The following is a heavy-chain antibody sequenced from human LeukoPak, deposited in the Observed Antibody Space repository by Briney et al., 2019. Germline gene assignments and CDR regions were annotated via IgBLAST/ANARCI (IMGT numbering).Heavy chain of an antibody. J-gene: IGHJ4*02. V-gene: IGHV4-34*01. D-gene: IGHD3-10*01. Sequence: KPSETLSLTCAVYGGSFSGYYWSWIRQPPGKGLEWLGEINHSGSTNYNPSLKSRVTISVDTSKNQFSLKLSSVTAADTAVYYCARGRNYYGSGSLVDYWGQGTLVTVSS. CDR1: GGSFSGYY. CDR3: ARGRNYYGSGSLVDY. CDR2: INHSGST.